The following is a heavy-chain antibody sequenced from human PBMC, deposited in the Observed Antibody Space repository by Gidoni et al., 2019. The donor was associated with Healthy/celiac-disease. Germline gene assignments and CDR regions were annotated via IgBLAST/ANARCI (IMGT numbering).Heavy chain of an antibody. V-gene: IGHV3-49*04. CDR1: GFPFGDYA. Sequence: EVQLVESGGGLVQPGRSLRLSCTASGFPFGDYAMSWVRQAPGKGLEWVGFIRSKAYGGTTEYAASVKGRFTISRDDSKSIAYLQMNSLKTEDTAVYYCTRGGYCGGDCYTYWYFDLWGRGTLVTVSS. CDR2: IRSKAYGGTT. CDR3: TRGGYCGGDCYTYWYFDL. D-gene: IGHD2-21*02. J-gene: IGHJ2*01.